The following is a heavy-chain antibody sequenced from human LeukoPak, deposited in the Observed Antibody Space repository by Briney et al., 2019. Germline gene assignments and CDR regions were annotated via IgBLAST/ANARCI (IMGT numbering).Heavy chain of an antibody. Sequence: PSETLSLTCTVSGGSISSYYWSWIRQPAGKGLEWIGRIYTSGSTNYNPSLKSRVTMSVDTSKNQFSLKLSSVTAADTAVYYCARDSIPMVRGFSWFDPWGQGTLVTVSS. CDR3: ARDSIPMVRGFSWFDP. J-gene: IGHJ5*02. V-gene: IGHV4-4*07. CDR2: IYTSGST. CDR1: GGSISSYY. D-gene: IGHD3-10*01.